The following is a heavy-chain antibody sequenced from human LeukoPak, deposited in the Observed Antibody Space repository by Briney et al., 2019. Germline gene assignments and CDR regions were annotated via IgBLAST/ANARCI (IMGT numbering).Heavy chain of an antibody. CDR3: AKEQDNQLLLSHFDY. J-gene: IGHJ4*02. D-gene: IGHD2-2*01. Sequence: GGSLRLSCTGFIFSNYAVSWVRQAPGKGLEWVSAVSGDGVRTFYADSVKGRFTISRDNSMSTLSLQMNSLRAEDTAVYYCAKEQDNQLLLSHFDYWGQRILVTVSS. CDR1: GFIFSNYA. V-gene: IGHV3-23*01. CDR2: VSGDGVRT.